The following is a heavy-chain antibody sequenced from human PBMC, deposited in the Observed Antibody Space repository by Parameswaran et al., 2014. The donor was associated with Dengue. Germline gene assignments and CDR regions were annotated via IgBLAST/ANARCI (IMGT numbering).Heavy chain of an antibody. CDR3: ARGTVTSTFDY. V-gene: IGHV4-34*01. Sequence: VRQAPGKGLEWIGEISHSGSTNYNPSLKSRVTISVDTSKNQFSLNLSSVTAADTAVYYCARGTVTSTFDYWGQGTLVTVSS. CDR2: ISHSGST. D-gene: IGHD4-17*01. J-gene: IGHJ4*02.